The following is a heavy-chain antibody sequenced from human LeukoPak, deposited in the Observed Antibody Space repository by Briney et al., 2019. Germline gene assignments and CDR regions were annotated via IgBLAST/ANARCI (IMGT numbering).Heavy chain of an antibody. V-gene: IGHV3-74*03. CDR3: ARGYTYGSIDY. J-gene: IGHJ4*02. Sequence: GGSLRLSCAASGFTFSSFWMHWVRQVPGEGLVWVSRINKDGSSITYADSVKGRFTISRDNAKNTLHLQMNSLRAEDTSVYYCARGYTYGSIDYWGQGTLVTVSS. CDR1: GFTFSSFW. D-gene: IGHD5-18*01. CDR2: INKDGSSI.